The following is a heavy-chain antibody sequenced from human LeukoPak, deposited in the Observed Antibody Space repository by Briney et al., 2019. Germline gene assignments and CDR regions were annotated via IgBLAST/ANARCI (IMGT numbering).Heavy chain of an antibody. V-gene: IGHV4-4*07. CDR3: ARELDIVLVPAANPYNWFDP. CDR2: IYSSGST. CDR1: GDSISSYY. D-gene: IGHD2-2*01. Sequence: PSETLSLTCTVSGDSISSYYWTWIRQPAGKGLEWIGRIYSSGSTNYNRSLKNGVTMSVDTSKNQFSLKLSSVAAADTAVYSCARELDIVLVPAANPYNWFDPWGQGTLVTVSS. J-gene: IGHJ5*02.